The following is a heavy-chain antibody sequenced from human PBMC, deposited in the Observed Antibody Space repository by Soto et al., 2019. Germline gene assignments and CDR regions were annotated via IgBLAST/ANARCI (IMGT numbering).Heavy chain of an antibody. D-gene: IGHD6-25*01. CDR1: GYTFTAFY. J-gene: IGHJ5*02. CDR2: VNPNTGLT. V-gene: IGHV1-2*02. Sequence: GASVKVSCKASGYTFTAFYMNWLRQSPGQGLEWMGWVNPNTGLTKYAQKFRDRVTMTRDTSINTDYIELSGLTSDDTAVYYCTTLRLDPWGQGTLVTVSS. CDR3: TTLRLDP.